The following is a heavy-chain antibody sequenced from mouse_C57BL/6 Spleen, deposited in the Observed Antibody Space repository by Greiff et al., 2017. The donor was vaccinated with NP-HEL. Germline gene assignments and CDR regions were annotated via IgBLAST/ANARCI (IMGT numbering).Heavy chain of an antibody. Sequence: VQLQQSGAELVRPGASVTLSCKASGYTFTDYEMHWVKQTPVHGLEWIGAIDPETGGTAYNQKFKGKAILTADKSSSTAYMELRSLTSEDSAVYYCTRSYYDYGVFAYWGQGTLVTVSA. CDR2: IDPETGGT. V-gene: IGHV1-15*01. CDR3: TRSYYDYGVFAY. J-gene: IGHJ3*01. CDR1: GYTFTDYE. D-gene: IGHD2-4*01.